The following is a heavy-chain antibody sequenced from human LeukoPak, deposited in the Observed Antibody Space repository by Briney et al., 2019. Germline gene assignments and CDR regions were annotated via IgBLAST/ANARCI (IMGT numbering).Heavy chain of an antibody. CDR1: GFTFSSYA. V-gene: IGHV3-23*01. CDR2: ISGSGGST. CDR3: AKDPPRDYYYYGMDV. Sequence: GGSLRLSCAASGFTFSSYATSWVRQAPGKGLEWVSAISGSGGSTYYADSVKGRFTISRDNSKNTLYLQMNSLRAEDTAVYYCAKDPPRDYYYYGMDVWGQGTTVTVSS. J-gene: IGHJ6*02.